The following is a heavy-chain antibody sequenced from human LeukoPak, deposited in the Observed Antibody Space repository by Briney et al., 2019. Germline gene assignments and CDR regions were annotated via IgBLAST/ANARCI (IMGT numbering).Heavy chain of an antibody. V-gene: IGHV3-48*03. CDR2: ISGSGATI. Sequence: GGSLRLSCAAYGFTFSSYEMNWVRQAPGKGLEWVSYISGSGATIYYADSVKGRFTISRDNAKNSLYLQMNSLRAEDPAVYYCARDVVGLGYSDYWGQGTLVTVSS. J-gene: IGHJ4*02. CDR1: GFTFSSYE. D-gene: IGHD2-21*01. CDR3: ARDVVGLGYSDY.